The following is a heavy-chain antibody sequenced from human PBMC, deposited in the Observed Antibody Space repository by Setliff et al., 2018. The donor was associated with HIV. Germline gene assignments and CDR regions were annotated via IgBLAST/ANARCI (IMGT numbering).Heavy chain of an antibody. CDR1: GGSLLGYY. Sequence: ETLSLTCAVDGGSLLGYYWSWVRQSTGRGLEWIGEINQSGNTNFNPSLHSRLIISVDTSKSQFSLKLTSVTAADTALYYCAREGGQGYAGSGSFYHRNFDLWGRGTLVTVSS. CDR3: AREGGQGYAGSGSFYHRNFDL. D-gene: IGHD3-10*01. CDR2: INQSGNT. V-gene: IGHV4-34*01. J-gene: IGHJ2*01.